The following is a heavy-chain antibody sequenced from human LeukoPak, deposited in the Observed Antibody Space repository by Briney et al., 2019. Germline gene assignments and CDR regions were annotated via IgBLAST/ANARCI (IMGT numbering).Heavy chain of an antibody. CDR2: ISPSGGIT. Sequence: TGGSLRLSCAASGFTFSSHGMNWVRQAPGKGLEWVSGISPSGGITYYTDSVKGRFTIPRDNSKNTVSLQMNSLRAEDTAVYYCAKEGSSVYYDSSGYYYWGQGTLVIVSS. CDR1: GFTFSSHG. D-gene: IGHD3-22*01. V-gene: IGHV3-23*01. CDR3: AKEGSSVYYDSSGYYY. J-gene: IGHJ4*02.